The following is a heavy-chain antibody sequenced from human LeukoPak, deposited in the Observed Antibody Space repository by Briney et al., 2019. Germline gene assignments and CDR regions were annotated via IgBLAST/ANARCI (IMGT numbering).Heavy chain of an antibody. D-gene: IGHD3-10*01. CDR1: GFTFSSYA. CDR2: ISGSGGST. V-gene: IGHV3-23*01. Sequence: GGSLRLSCAASGFTFSSYAMSWVRQAPGKGLEWVSAISGSGGSTYYADSVKGRFTISRDNSKNTLYLQMNSLRAEDTAVYYCAKKRAGSGSYSLYFDYWGQGTPVTVSS. CDR3: AKKRAGSGSYSLYFDY. J-gene: IGHJ4*02.